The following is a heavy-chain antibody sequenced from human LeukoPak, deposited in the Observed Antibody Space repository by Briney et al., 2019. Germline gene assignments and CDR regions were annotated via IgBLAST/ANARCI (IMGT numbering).Heavy chain of an antibody. CDR2: INPGESQI. CDR3: ARRLHQLRRMGDWFDP. D-gene: IGHD4-11*01. Sequence: HGESLKISCQVSGDTFTNFWIGWVRHMPGKGLEWVAIINPGESQIRYSPSLQGQVTISADKSTTTVYLQWTSLRASDTAIYYCARRLHQLRRMGDWFDPWGQGTLVTVSS. J-gene: IGHJ5*02. V-gene: IGHV5-51*01. CDR1: GDTFTNFW.